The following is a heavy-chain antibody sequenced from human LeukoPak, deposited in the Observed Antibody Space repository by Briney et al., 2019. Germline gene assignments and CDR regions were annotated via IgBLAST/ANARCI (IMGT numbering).Heavy chain of an antibody. CDR2: INHSGST. CDR1: GGSFSGYY. D-gene: IGHD3-10*01. CDR3: ARGQKLWFGELLNWFDP. V-gene: IGHV4-34*01. Sequence: PSETLSLTCAVYGGSFSGYYWSWIRQPPGKGLEWIGEINHSGSTNYNPSLKSRVTISVDTSKNQFPLKLSSVTAADTAVYYCARGQKLWFGELLNWFDPWGQGTLVTVSS. J-gene: IGHJ5*02.